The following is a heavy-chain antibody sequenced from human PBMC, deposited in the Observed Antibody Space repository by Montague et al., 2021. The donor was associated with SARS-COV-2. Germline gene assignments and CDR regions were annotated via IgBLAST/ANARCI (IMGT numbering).Heavy chain of an antibody. V-gene: IGHV4-39*02. CDR2: IYYSGST. CDR3: ASPTYYYDSSGSDAFDI. D-gene: IGHD3-22*01. Sequence: SETLSLTCTVSGGSISSSSYYWGWIRQPPGKGLEWIGSIYYSGSTYYNPSLKSRVTISVDTSQNHLSLKLSSVTAAATAVYYRASPTYYYDSSGSDAFDIWGQGTMVTVSS. J-gene: IGHJ3*02. CDR1: GGSISSSSYY.